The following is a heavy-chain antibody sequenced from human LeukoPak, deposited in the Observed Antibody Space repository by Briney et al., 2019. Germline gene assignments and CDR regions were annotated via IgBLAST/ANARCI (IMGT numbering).Heavy chain of an antibody. CDR1: GGSIRSSNHY. Sequence: SETLSLTCAVSGGSIRSSNHYWGWIRQPPGKGLEWIGSIYYSGSIYYNPSLKSRVTISVDTSKNQFSLKLSSVTAADTAVYYCARRSTPPKKRYNWNPGFDYWGQGTLVTVSS. CDR3: ARRSTPPKKRYNWNPGFDY. D-gene: IGHD1-1*01. CDR2: IYYSGSI. J-gene: IGHJ4*02. V-gene: IGHV4-39*01.